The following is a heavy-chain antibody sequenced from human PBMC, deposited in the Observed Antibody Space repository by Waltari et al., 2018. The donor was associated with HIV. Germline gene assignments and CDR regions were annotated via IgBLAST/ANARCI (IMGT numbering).Heavy chain of an antibody. V-gene: IGHV4-39*01. CDR1: GGSISRRNYY. Sequence: QLHLQQSGPGLVNPSETLSLSRTVSGGSISRRNYYWGWIRQPPGMGLEWIGSIYYSGSTYYNPSLKSRVTVSVDTSRNQFSLKLYSVTAADTAVYYCTSGGVGSTEDFYYGMDVWGQGTTVTVSS. CDR3: TSGGVGSTEDFYYGMDV. J-gene: IGHJ6*02. CDR2: IYYSGST. D-gene: IGHD3-16*01.